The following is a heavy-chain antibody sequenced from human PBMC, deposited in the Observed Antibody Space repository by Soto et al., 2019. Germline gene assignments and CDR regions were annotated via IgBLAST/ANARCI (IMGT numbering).Heavy chain of an antibody. J-gene: IGHJ3*02. CDR2: IWYDGSNK. V-gene: IGHV3-33*01. D-gene: IGHD1-26*01. CDR3: ERVNVGGAPSRDDAFDI. CDR1: VFSFVIYC. Sequence: PWWCXRLSWSAAVFSFVIYCIRWVRQAPGKGLEWVAVIWYDGSNKYYADSVNGRFTISRDNSKNTLDLQMKSMRAEDTAVYYCERVNVGGAPSRDDAFDIWGQGTMVTVSS.